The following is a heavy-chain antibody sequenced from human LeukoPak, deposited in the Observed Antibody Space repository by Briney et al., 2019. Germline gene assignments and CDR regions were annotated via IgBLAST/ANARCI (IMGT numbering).Heavy chain of an antibody. V-gene: IGHV3-30*18. CDR1: GFTFSSSG. J-gene: IGHJ4*02. Sequence: GGSLRLSCAASGFTFSSSGMHWVRQAPGKGLEWVAVISYDGSNKYYADSVKGRFTISRDNSKNTLYLQMNSLRAEDTAVYYCAKVLIAAAGPLDYWGQGTLVTVSS. CDR3: AKVLIAAAGPLDY. D-gene: IGHD6-13*01. CDR2: ISYDGSNK.